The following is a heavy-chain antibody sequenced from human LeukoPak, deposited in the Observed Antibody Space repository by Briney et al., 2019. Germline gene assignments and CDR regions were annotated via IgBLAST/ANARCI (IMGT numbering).Heavy chain of an antibody. CDR3: ARIPRTAMVTVDY. CDR1: GGSFSDYY. CDR2: INHSGST. Sequence: SETLSLTCAVYGGSFSDYYWSWIRQPPWKGLEWIGEINHSGSTNYNPSLKSRVTISVDTSKNQFSLKLSSVTAADTAVYYCARIPRTAMVTVDYWGQGTLVTVSS. J-gene: IGHJ4*02. V-gene: IGHV4-34*01. D-gene: IGHD5-18*01.